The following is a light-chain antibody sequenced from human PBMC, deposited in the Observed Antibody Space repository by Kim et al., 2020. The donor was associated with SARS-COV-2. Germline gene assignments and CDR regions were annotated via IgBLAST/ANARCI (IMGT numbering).Light chain of an antibody. Sequence: DIQVTQSPSSLSTSVGDRVTITCRASQSINNYLNWYQQKPGQAPKLLIYAASSLQSGVPSRFSGSGSGTNFILTISSLQPEDCATYYCQQSYRIPYTFGQGTKLEI. CDR1: QSINNY. CDR2: AAS. J-gene: IGKJ2*01. CDR3: QQSYRIPYT. V-gene: IGKV1-39*01.